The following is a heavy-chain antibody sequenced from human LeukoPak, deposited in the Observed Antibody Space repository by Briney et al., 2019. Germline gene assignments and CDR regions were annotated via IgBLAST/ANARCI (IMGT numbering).Heavy chain of an antibody. D-gene: IGHD6-6*01. CDR2: IYTSGST. CDR1: GGSISSGSYY. CDR3: ARALPIAARPFDY. V-gene: IGHV4-61*02. Sequence: PSQTLSLTCTVSGGSISSGSYYWSWIRQPAGKGLEWIGRIYTSGSTNYNPSLKSRVTISVDTSKNQFSLKLSSVTAADTAVYYCARALPIAARPFDYWGQGTLVTVSS. J-gene: IGHJ4*02.